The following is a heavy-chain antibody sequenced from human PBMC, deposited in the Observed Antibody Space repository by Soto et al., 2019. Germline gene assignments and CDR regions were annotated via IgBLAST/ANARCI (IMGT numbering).Heavy chain of an antibody. V-gene: IGHV3-33*01. D-gene: IGHD5-18*01. Sequence: QVHLVESGGGVVRPGRSLRLACEASGFTFSTYGMHWVRQAPGKGLQWVAVIWYDGTNAYYADSVKGRFTISRDNSKDILYLEMNNLRNEDTAVYYCARVEAPLIHSDHYYYGMDVWGQGTTVTV. CDR3: ARVEAPLIHSDHYYYGMDV. J-gene: IGHJ6*02. CDR2: IWYDGTNA. CDR1: GFTFSTYG.